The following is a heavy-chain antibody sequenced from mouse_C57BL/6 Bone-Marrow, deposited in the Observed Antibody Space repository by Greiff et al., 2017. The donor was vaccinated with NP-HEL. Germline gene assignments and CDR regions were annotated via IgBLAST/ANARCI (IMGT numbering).Heavy chain of an antibody. D-gene: IGHD3-1*01. J-gene: IGHJ3*01. CDR2: ISDGGSYT. V-gene: IGHV5-4*01. CDR3: AREGYGAY. CDR1: GFTFSSYA. Sequence: EVKLVESGGGLVKPGGSLKLSCAASGFTFSSYAMSWVRQTPEKRLEWVATISDGGSYTYYPDNVKGRFTISRDNAKNNLYLQRSHLKSEDTARYYCAREGYGAYWGQGTLVTVSA.